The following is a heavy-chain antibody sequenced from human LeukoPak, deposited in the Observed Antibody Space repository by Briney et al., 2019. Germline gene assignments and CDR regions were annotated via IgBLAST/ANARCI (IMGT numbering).Heavy chain of an antibody. CDR3: ATGYCTSTTCYRSRFDY. CDR1: GFTFSSYW. D-gene: IGHD2-2*01. J-gene: IGHJ4*02. CDR2: IKQDGSEK. V-gene: IGHV3-7*01. Sequence: PGGSLRLSCAASGFTFSSYWMSWGRQAPGKGLEWVANIKQDGSEKYYVDSVKGRFTISRDNAKNSLYLQMNSLRAEDTAVFYCATGYCTSTTCYRSRFDYWGQGTLVTVSS.